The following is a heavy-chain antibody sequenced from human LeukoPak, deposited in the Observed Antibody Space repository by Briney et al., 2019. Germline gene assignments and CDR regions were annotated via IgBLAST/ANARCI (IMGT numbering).Heavy chain of an antibody. Sequence: ASVKVSCKASGYTFTSYYMHWVRQAPGQRLEWMGIINPNGGSTTYAQKFQGRVTMTRDMSTSTVYMQLSSLTSEDTAVYFCAREGVGSTDRWGQGTLVTVSS. V-gene: IGHV1-46*01. CDR2: INPNGGST. CDR1: GYTFTSYY. D-gene: IGHD2-2*01. J-gene: IGHJ5*02. CDR3: AREGVGSTDR.